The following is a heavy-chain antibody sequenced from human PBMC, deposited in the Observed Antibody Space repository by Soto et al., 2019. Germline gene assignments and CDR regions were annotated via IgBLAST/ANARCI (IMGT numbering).Heavy chain of an antibody. CDR3: ARGWWFTYCYYGMDV. J-gene: IGHJ6*02. CDR1: GYTFTGYY. D-gene: IGHD2-15*01. V-gene: IGHV1-2*02. CDR2: INPNSGGT. Sequence: ASVKVSCKASGYTFTGYYMHWVRQAPGQGLEWMGWINPNSGGTNYAQKFQGRVTMTRDTSISTAYMELSRLRSDDTAVYYCARGWWFTYCYYGMDVWGQGTTVTVSS.